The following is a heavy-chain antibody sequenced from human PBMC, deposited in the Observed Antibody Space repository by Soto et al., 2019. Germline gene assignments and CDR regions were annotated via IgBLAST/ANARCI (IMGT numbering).Heavy chain of an antibody. CDR1: GFTFSTYW. Sequence: GGSLRLSCAASGFTFSTYWMDWVRQTPGKGLEWVANINQDGSEKNYVDSVKGRFTISRDNAKNSLYLQMSSLTAEDSALYYCSRSLNSWGQGTLVTVSS. J-gene: IGHJ4*02. CDR2: INQDGSEK. V-gene: IGHV3-7*01. CDR3: SRSLNS.